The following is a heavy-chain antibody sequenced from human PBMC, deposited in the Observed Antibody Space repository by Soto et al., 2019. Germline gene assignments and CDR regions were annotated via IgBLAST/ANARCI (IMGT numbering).Heavy chain of an antibody. J-gene: IGHJ4*02. V-gene: IGHV6-1*01. Sequence: SQTLSLTCAISGDSVSSNSAAWNWIRQSPSRGLEWLGRTYYRSKWFYEYALSVKSRISINADTSKNQFSLQLSSVTLEDTAVYYCVRDGDGSGRTDFQYWGQGTLVTVSS. CDR1: GDSVSSNSAA. CDR2: TYYRSKWFY. CDR3: VRDGDGSGRTDFQY. D-gene: IGHD3-3*01.